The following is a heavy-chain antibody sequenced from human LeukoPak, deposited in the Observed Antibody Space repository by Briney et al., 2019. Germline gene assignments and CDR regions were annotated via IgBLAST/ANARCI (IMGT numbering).Heavy chain of an antibody. Sequence: PGGSLRLSCAASGFTFSSYSMNWVRRAPGKGLEWVSCISSSSSTIYYADSVKGRFTISRDNAKNSLYLQMNSLRDEDTAVYYCARDVARHYYFDYWGQGTLVTVSS. CDR1: GFTFSSYS. V-gene: IGHV3-48*02. CDR3: ARDVARHYYFDY. J-gene: IGHJ4*02. CDR2: ISSSSSTI.